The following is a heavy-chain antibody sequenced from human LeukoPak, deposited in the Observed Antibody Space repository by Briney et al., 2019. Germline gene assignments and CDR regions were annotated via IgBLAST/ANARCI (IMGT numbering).Heavy chain of an antibody. CDR3: GRLRGGGSYYKY. D-gene: IGHD3-10*01. CDR2: IKQDGSEK. V-gene: IGHV3-7*01. Sequence: GGSLRLSCAASGFTFSSYWMSWVRQAPGKGLEWVANIKQDGSEKYYVDSVKGRFTISRDNAKNSLYLQMNSLRAEDTAVYYWGRLRGGGSYYKYWGQGTLVTVSS. J-gene: IGHJ4*02. CDR1: GFTFSSYW.